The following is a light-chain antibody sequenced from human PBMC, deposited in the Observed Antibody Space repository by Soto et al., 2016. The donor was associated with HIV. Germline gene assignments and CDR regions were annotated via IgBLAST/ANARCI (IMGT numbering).Light chain of an antibody. CDR3: QVWDSSSDHWV. CDR1: DIGSKS. V-gene: IGLV3-21*03. CDR2: DDD. J-gene: IGLJ3*02. Sequence: SYVLPQPPSVSVAPGKTARITCGGNDIGSKSVHWYQQKPGQAPVLVVYDDDDRPSGTPERFSGSSSGNTATLTISRVEIGDEADYYCQVWDSSSDHWVFGGGTKLTVL.